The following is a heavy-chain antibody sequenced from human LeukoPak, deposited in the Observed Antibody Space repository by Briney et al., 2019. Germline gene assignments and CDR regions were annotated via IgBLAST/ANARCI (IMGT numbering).Heavy chain of an antibody. J-gene: IGHJ4*02. D-gene: IGHD1-14*01. V-gene: IGHV4-30-2*01. CDR1: GGSISSGGYY. Sequence: SQTLSLTCTVSGGSISSGGYYWSWIRQPPGKGLEWIGYIYHSGSTYYNPSLKSRVNISVDRSKNQFSLKLSSVTAADTAVYYCARDATAGIPPYWGQGTLVTVSS. CDR3: ARDATAGIPPY. CDR2: IYHSGST.